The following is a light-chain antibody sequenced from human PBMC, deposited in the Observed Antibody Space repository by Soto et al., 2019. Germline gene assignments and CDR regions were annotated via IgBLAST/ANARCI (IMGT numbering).Light chain of an antibody. CDR2: EVS. J-gene: IGLJ2*01. CDR1: SRDDGGYNY. Sequence: QSALTQPASVSGSPGQSITISCTGTSRDDGGYNYVSWYQQYPGKAPKLMIYEVSNRPSGVSNRFSGSKSGNTASLTISGLQAEDEADYYCGSYTISSTLVFGGGTKVTVL. CDR3: GSYTISSTLV. V-gene: IGLV2-14*01.